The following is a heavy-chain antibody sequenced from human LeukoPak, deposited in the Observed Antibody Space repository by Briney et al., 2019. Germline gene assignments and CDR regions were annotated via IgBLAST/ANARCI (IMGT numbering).Heavy chain of an antibody. Sequence: SETLSLTCVVYGGSFSGYYWSWIRQPPGKGLEWIGEINHSGSTNYNPSLKSRVTISVDTSKNQFSLKLSSVTAADTAVYYCARGVYGSGSYYRNWGQGTLVTVSS. CDR1: GGSFSGYY. D-gene: IGHD3-10*01. J-gene: IGHJ4*02. CDR3: ARGVYGSGSYYRN. V-gene: IGHV4-34*01. CDR2: INHSGST.